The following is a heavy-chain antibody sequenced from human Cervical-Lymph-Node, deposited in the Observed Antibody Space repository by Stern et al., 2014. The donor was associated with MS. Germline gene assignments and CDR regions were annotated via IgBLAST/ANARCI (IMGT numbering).Heavy chain of an antibody. CDR1: EFTFSNYW. Sequence: EVQLVESGGGLVQPGGSLRLSCTVSEFTFSNYWMTWVRQAPGKGLACVANINPAGSERYYVDSVKGRFTISRDNAKNSLYLQMSTLGAEDTAVYFCARGVTTGVDFFDFWGQGTMVTVSS. D-gene: IGHD4-11*01. CDR3: ARGVTTGVDFFDF. J-gene: IGHJ3*01. CDR2: INPAGSER. V-gene: IGHV3-7*01.